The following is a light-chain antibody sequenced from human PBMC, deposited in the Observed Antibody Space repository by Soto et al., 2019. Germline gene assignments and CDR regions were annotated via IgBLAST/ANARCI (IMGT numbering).Light chain of an antibody. CDR2: SYN. J-gene: IGLJ2*01. Sequence: QSVLTQPPSASGTPGQRVTISCSGTNSNIGSNFVYWYQHLPGTTPKLLVFSYNQRPSGVPDRFSGSKSGNTATLTISGLLTEDEADYYCGSYASATLIFGGGTKVTVL. V-gene: IGLV1-47*02. CDR3: GSYASATLI. CDR1: NSNIGSNF.